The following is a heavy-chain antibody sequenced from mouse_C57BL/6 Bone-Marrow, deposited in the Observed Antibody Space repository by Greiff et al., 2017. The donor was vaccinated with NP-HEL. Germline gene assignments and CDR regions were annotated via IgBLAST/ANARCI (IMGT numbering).Heavy chain of an antibody. V-gene: IGHV5-12*01. Sequence: EVMLVESGGGLVQPGGSLKLSCAASGFTFSDYYMYWVRQTPEKRLEWVAYISNGGGRTYYPDTVKGRFTISRDNAKNTLYLQMSRLKSEDTAMYYCARHGGGAYWGQGTLVTVSA. CDR3: ARHGGGAY. J-gene: IGHJ3*01. CDR1: GFTFSDYY. CDR2: ISNGGGRT.